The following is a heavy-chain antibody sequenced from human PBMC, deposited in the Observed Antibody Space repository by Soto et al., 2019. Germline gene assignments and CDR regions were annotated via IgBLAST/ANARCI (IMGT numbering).Heavy chain of an antibody. V-gene: IGHV1-2*04. CDR1: GYTFTGYY. Sequence: ASVKVSCKASGYTFTGYYMHWVRQAPGQGLEWMGWINPNSGGTNYAQKFQGWVTMTRDTSISTAYMELSRLRSDDTAVYYCARDRGPTRTNAFDIWGQGTMVTVSS. J-gene: IGHJ3*02. CDR3: ARDRGPTRTNAFDI. CDR2: INPNSGGT.